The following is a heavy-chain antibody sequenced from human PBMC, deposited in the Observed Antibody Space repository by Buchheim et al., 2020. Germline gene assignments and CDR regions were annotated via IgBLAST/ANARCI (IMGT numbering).Heavy chain of an antibody. CDR2: NYYSGNN. V-gene: IGHV4-61*01. J-gene: IGHJ4*02. Sequence: QVQLQESGPGLVKPSETLSLTCTVSGGSVSSEHYYWSWIRQPPGKGLEWIWYNYYSGNNNYHPSLNRRVTILVDTSKNQFSRRLSSVTAADTAVYYCARDRYWGGADYWGQGTL. D-gene: IGHD3-16*01. CDR3: ARDRYWGGADY. CDR1: GGSVSSEHYY.